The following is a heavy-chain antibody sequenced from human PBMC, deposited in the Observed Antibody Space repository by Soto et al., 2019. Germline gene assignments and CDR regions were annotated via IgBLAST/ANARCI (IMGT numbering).Heavy chain of an antibody. CDR2: IYYSGST. D-gene: IGHD5-18*01. CDR3: AREVVPRGDSYGFIDY. J-gene: IGHJ4*02. CDR1: GGSISSYY. Sequence: SETLSLTCTDSGGSISSYYWSWIRQPPGKGLEWIGYIYYSGSTNYNPSLKSRVTISVDTSKNQFSLKLSSVTAADTAVYYCAREVVPRGDSYGFIDYWGQGTLVTVSS. V-gene: IGHV4-59*01.